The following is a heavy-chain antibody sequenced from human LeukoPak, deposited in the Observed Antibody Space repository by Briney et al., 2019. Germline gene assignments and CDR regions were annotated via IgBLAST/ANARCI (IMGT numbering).Heavy chain of an antibody. J-gene: IGHJ2*01. Sequence: GGSLRLSCAASGFTFSDYAMHWVRQAPGKELEYVSAISSNGGSIHYANSVKGRFTISRDNSKNTLYLQMYSLRAEDMAVYYCARDTCGCGSGWHLYWYFDLWGRGTLVTVSS. CDR1: GFTFSDYA. CDR3: ARDTCGCGSGWHLYWYFDL. V-gene: IGHV3-64*01. CDR2: ISSNGGSI. D-gene: IGHD6-19*01.